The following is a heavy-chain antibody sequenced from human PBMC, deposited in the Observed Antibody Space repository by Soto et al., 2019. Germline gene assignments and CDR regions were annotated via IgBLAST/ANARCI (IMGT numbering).Heavy chain of an antibody. Sequence: ESGGGVVQPGGSLRLSCSTSGFTFSSHSMHRFRQAPGRGLEWVAVISSDGGLQFYADSVRGRFTISRDNSKNTLYLQMNSLRDEDTALYYCAREVVTTQWFFDNWGQGSLVAVSS. CDR1: GFTFSSHS. V-gene: IGHV3-30-3*01. D-gene: IGHD2-8*01. CDR3: AREVVTTQWFFDN. J-gene: IGHJ4*02. CDR2: ISSDGGLQ.